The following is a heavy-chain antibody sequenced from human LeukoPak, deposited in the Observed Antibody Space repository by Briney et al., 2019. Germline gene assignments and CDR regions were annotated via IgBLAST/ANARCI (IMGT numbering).Heavy chain of an antibody. V-gene: IGHV3-30*02. D-gene: IGHD6-19*01. CDR3: AKDSRRDWWRVYSYLFAY. CDR2: IRYDGSNK. Sequence: GVTLRFSGAASGFTFSSYGRHWVRHAPGKGLKWVAFIRYDGSNKYYADSVKGRFTISSDNSKNTLYLQMNSLRSEDTAVYYCAKDSRRDWWRVYSYLFAYWGQGTLVTVSS. J-gene: IGHJ4*02. CDR1: GFTFSSYG.